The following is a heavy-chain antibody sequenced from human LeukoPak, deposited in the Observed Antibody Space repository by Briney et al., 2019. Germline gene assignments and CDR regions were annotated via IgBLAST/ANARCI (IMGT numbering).Heavy chain of an antibody. CDR2: VSHTGAT. J-gene: IGHJ3*01. Sequence: PAGTLSLTCSVSGASLNGYFWNWVRHTPEKGLESIGYVSHTGATTSNPTLKSRVSITIDTSKSQISLTMTSVTAADSALYYCARDRRGSFYTFDLWGPGTIVSVS. CDR3: ARDRRGSFYTFDL. CDR1: GASLNGYF. V-gene: IGHV4-59*01. D-gene: IGHD1-26*01.